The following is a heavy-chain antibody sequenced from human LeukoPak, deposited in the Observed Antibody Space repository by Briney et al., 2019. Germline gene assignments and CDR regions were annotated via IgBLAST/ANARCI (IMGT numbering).Heavy chain of an antibody. Sequence: PGGSLRLSCAASGFTFSSYEMNWVRQAPGKGLEWVSYLSTSGSTIYYADSVKGRFTISRDNAKNSLYLQMNSLRAEDTAVYYCARDHGRCYFLFGGRGPLVTFS. V-gene: IGHV3-48*03. CDR1: GFTFSSYE. J-gene: IGHJ2*01. CDR3: ARDHGRCYFLF. D-gene: IGHD3/OR15-3a*01. CDR2: LSTSGSTI.